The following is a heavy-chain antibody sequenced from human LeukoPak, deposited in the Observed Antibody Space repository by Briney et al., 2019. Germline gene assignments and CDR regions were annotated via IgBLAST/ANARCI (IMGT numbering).Heavy chain of an antibody. Sequence: GGSLRLSCAASGFTFSSNGMNWVRQAPGKGLEWVSYISATGGTIYYADSVKGRFTISRDNAKNSLYLQMNSLRAEDTAVYYCAEGTAAGGFDYWGQGTLVTVSS. CDR1: GFTFSSNG. V-gene: IGHV3-48*03. CDR3: AEGTAAGGFDY. D-gene: IGHD6-13*01. J-gene: IGHJ4*02. CDR2: ISATGGTI.